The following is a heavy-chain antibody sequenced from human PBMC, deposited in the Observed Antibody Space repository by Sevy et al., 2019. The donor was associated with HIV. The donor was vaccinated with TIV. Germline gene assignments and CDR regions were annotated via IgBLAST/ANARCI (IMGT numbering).Heavy chain of an antibody. Sequence: GGSLRLSCAASGFIFKSYEMNWVRQAPGKGLEWVSYISNSGSAIFFSDSVKGRFTISRDNTKNSVYLQMNSLRAGDTAVYYCDKALVTVFYGDSNFFDYWGQGTLVTVSS. CDR3: DKALVTVFYGDSNFFDY. J-gene: IGHJ4*02. D-gene: IGHD4-17*01. V-gene: IGHV3-48*03. CDR2: ISNSGSAI. CDR1: GFIFKSYE.